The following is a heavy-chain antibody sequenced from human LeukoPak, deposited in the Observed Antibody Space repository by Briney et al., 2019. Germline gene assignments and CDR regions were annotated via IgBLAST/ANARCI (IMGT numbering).Heavy chain of an antibody. V-gene: IGHV1-8*01. Sequence: ASVKVSCKASGYTFTSFDINWVRQATGQGPEWMGWMNPGSGNAGYAQRFRGRVTMTRDTSISTAYLELSSLTSEDTAVYYCASHTYYLSSGSFGHWGQGTLVTVSS. CDR3: ASHTYYLSSGSFGH. CDR1: GYTFTSFD. D-gene: IGHD3-10*01. CDR2: MNPGSGNA. J-gene: IGHJ4*02.